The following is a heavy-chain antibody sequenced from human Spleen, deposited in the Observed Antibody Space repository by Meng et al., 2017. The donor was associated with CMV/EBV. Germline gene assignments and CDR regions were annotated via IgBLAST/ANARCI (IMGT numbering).Heavy chain of an antibody. CDR1: GFNFNTYS. J-gene: IGHJ4*02. D-gene: IGHD1-26*01. CDR3: AKDVSAGATTGSPGY. CDR2: ISSRSIYI. Sequence: GGSLRLSCAASGFNFNTYSMNWVRRAPGKGLEWVASISSRSIYIYYADLVKGRFTISRDNAENSLYLQMNNLRAEDTAVYYCAKDVSAGATTGSPGYWGQGTLVTVSS. V-gene: IGHV3-21*01.